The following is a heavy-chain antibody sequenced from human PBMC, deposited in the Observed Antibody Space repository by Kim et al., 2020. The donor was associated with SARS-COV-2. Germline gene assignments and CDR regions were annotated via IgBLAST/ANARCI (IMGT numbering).Heavy chain of an antibody. CDR2: ISDNGGGT. J-gene: IGHJ4*02. V-gene: IGHV3-23*01. CDR1: GFTFSSYA. Sequence: GGSLRLSCAASGFTFSSYAMSWVRQAPGKGLEWVSLISDNGGGTYYADSVKGRFTISRDNSKDSLYLQMNSLTAEDTAVYYCAKDGPRRHDNWGQGTLVTVSS. CDR3: AKDGPRRHDN.